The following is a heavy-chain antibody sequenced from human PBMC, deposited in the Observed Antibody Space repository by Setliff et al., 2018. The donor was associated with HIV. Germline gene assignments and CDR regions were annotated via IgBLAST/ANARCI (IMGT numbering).Heavy chain of an antibody. CDR2: IYPGGGSI. Sequence: PSETLSLTCTVSGDSFNFNYYYWVWIRQPPGKGLELIGYIYPGGGSINYNPSLKSRLTISVDTSKNQFSLKLSSVTPEDTAVYYCARGGKIAAAGGIFDYWGQGTLVTVSS. CDR3: ARGGKIAAAGGIFDY. CDR1: GDSFNFNYYY. V-gene: IGHV4-61*05. D-gene: IGHD6-13*01. J-gene: IGHJ4*02.